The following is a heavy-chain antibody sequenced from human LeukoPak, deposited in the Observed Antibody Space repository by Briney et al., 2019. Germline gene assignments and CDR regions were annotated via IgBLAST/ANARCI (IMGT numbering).Heavy chain of an antibody. CDR3: ARVLGGAAAATGSFDYYYGVDV. V-gene: IGHV4-59*01. CDR2: IYNSGST. CDR1: GGSISSYS. J-gene: IGHJ6*02. D-gene: IGHD6-13*01. Sequence: SETLSLTCTVSGGSISSYSWSWMRQPPGKGLEWIGSIYNSGSTNYNPSLKSRVTISVDTSKNQFFLKLGSVTAADTAVYYCARVLGGAAAATGSFDYYYGVDVWGQGTPVTVSS.